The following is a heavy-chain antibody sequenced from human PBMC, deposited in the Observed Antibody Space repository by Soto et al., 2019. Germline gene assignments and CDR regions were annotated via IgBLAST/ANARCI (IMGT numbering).Heavy chain of an antibody. J-gene: IGHJ4*02. CDR3: ARAVKDIVVVVAATLIDY. CDR2: ISAYNGNT. CDR1: GYTFTSYG. V-gene: IGHV1-18*04. D-gene: IGHD2-15*01. Sequence: QVQLVQSGAEVKKPGASVKVSCKASGYTFTSYGISWVRQAPGQGLEWMGWISAYNGNTNYAQKLQGRVTMTTDTFTSTAYMELRSLRSDDTAVYYCARAVKDIVVVVAATLIDYWGQGTLVTVSS.